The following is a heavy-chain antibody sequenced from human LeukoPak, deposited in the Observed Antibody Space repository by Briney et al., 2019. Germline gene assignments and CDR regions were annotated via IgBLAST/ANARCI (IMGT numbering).Heavy chain of an antibody. CDR3: ARSSSGWYSFDY. V-gene: IGHV3-23*01. D-gene: IGHD6-19*01. CDR1: GFTFTSYA. CDR2: VSRSGSST. Sequence: GRSLRLSCAASGFTFTSYAMSWVRQAPGKGLEWVSGVSRSGSSTKYADNVKGRFIISGDNPKNTLYLQMNSLRAEDTAVYYCARSSSGWYSFDYWGQGTLVTVSS. J-gene: IGHJ4*02.